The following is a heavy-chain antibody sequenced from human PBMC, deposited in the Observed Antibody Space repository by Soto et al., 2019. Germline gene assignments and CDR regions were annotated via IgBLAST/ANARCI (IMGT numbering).Heavy chain of an antibody. CDR3: ARASGDYGNYFFDS. D-gene: IGHD4-17*01. J-gene: IGHJ4*02. Sequence: PSETLSLTCSVSGGSISGGDYSWSWIRQTPSKGLELIGYIWSAERIFSSPSLKSRVIISADRSKNQISLRLTSVTPADTAVYYCARASGDYGNYFFDSWGQGILVTVS. CDR2: IWSAERI. CDR1: GGSISGGDYS. V-gene: IGHV4-30-2*01.